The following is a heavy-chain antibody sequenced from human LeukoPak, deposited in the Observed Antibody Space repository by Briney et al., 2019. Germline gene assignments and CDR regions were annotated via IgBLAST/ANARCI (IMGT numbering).Heavy chain of an antibody. Sequence: SQTLSLTCAISGDSVSGSPAVWNWIRQSPSRGLEWLGRAYYRSKWYIDYAVSANGRITITPDTSKNQFSLQLNSVTPEDTAVYYCARGAVRGGTNFDYWGQGTLVTVSS. CDR3: ARGAVRGGTNFDY. CDR1: GDSVSGSPAV. V-gene: IGHV6-1*01. CDR2: AYYRSKWYI. J-gene: IGHJ4*02. D-gene: IGHD3-10*01.